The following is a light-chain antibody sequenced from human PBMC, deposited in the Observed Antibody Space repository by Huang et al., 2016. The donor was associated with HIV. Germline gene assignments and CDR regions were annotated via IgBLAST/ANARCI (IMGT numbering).Light chain of an antibody. J-gene: IGKJ5*01. Sequence: EVVLTQSPATLSLSPGERATLSCRASQSVSTYLAWYQQKPRQAPRLLIYDASSRATCIPARFSGSGSGTDFTLTISSLEPEDFAVYYCQQRSNWGITFGQGTRLEIK. CDR3: QQRSNWGIT. CDR1: QSVSTY. V-gene: IGKV3-11*01. CDR2: DAS.